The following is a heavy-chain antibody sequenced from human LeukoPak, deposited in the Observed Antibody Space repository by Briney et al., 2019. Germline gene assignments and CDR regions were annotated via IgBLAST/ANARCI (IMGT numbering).Heavy chain of an antibody. J-gene: IGHJ4*02. CDR3: PRDLDYDSSAYPVDY. Sequence: GGSLRLSCAASGFTFSSYWMHWVRQAPGKGLVWVSRINSEGSSTSYADSVKGRFTISRDNAKSTLYLQMNSLRAEDTAVYYCPRDLDYDSSAYPVDYWGQGTLVTVSS. CDR1: GFTFSSYW. V-gene: IGHV3-74*01. CDR2: INSEGSST. D-gene: IGHD3-22*01.